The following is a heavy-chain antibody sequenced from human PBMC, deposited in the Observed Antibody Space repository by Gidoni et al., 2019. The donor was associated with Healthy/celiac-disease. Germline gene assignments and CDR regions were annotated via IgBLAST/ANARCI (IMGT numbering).Heavy chain of an antibody. V-gene: IGHV1-2*02. J-gene: IGHJ4*02. CDR2: INPNSGGT. D-gene: IGHD3-16*02. CDR1: GSTCTGYY. Sequence: QVQLVRSGAEMQKPGTSVTVSCKASGSTCTGYYMHWVRQAPGQGLEWMGWINPNSGGTNYAQKFQGRVTMASDTSISTAYMELSRLRSDDTAVYYCARGRGIPITFGGVIVPLDYCGQGTLVTVSS. CDR3: ARGRGIPITFGGVIVPLDY.